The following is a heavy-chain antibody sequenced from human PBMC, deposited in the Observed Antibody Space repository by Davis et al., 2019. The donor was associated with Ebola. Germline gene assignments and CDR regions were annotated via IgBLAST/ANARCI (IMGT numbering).Heavy chain of an antibody. D-gene: IGHD6-19*01. J-gene: IGHJ4*02. CDR2: IRSKANSYAT. CDR1: GFTFSGSA. Sequence: GESLKISCAASGFTFSGSAMHWVRQASGKGPEWVGRIRSKANSYATAYAASVKGRFTISRDDSKNTAYLQMNSLKTEDTAVYYCTNSSPDYWGQGTLVTVSS. V-gene: IGHV3-73*01. CDR3: TNSSPDY.